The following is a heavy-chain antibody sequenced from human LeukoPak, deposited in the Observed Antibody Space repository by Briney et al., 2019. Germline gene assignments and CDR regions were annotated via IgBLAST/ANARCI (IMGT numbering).Heavy chain of an antibody. CDR1: GFTFTNSA. Sequence: SVKVSCKASGFTFTNSAMQWVRQARGQRLEWIGWIVAGSGNTNYAQKFQERVTITRDMSTSTAYMELSSLRSEDTAVYYCAAAGDDYGDYVFDCWGRGSLVTVSS. CDR3: AAAGDDYGDYVFDC. J-gene: IGHJ4*02. V-gene: IGHV1-58*02. CDR2: IVAGSGNT. D-gene: IGHD4-17*01.